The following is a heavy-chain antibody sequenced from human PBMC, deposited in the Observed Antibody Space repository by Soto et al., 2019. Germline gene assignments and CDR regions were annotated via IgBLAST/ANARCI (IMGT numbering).Heavy chain of an antibody. CDR1: GGSISSYY. CDR3: ARRWLYSSGYYYFFDY. J-gene: IGHJ4*02. D-gene: IGHD3-22*01. V-gene: IGHV4-59*01. CDR2: IYSSGST. Sequence: SETLSLTCTVSGGSISSYYWSWIRQPPGKGLEWIGYIYSSGSTNYNPSLKSRVTISVDTSKNQFSLKLSSVTAADTAVYYCARRWLYSSGYYYFFDYWGQGTLVTVSS.